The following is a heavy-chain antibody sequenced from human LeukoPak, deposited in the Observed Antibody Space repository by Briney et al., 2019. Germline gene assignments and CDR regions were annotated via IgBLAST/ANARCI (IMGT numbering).Heavy chain of an antibody. Sequence: GRSLRLSCAASGFTFSSYGMHWVRQAPGKGLGWVAVISYDGSNKYYADSVKGRFTISRDNSKNTLYLQMNSLRAEDTAVYYCARRGYDSSGYIDYWGQGTLVTVSS. CDR1: GFTFSSYG. J-gene: IGHJ4*02. CDR2: ISYDGSNK. V-gene: IGHV3-30*03. D-gene: IGHD3-22*01. CDR3: ARRGYDSSGYIDY.